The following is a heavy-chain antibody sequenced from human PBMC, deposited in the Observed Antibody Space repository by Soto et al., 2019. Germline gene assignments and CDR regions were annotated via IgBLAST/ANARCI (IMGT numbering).Heavy chain of an antibody. CDR3: AKEAAPIGIPYLDY. V-gene: IGHV3-23*01. CDR2: ISGGGGDT. CDR1: GFTFNNYG. D-gene: IGHD6-13*01. J-gene: IGHJ4*02. Sequence: EVQLLESGGGFTQPGGSLRLSCAASGFTFNNYGMSWVRQAPGKRPEWVSGISGGGGDTYYADSVKGRFTISRDNSQNTLYLQMNRLRAEDTAVYYCAKEAAPIGIPYLDYWGQGTLVTVSS.